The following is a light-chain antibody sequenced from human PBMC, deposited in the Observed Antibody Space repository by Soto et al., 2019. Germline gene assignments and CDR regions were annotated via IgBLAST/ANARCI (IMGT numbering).Light chain of an antibody. Sequence: DIQMTQIPSSLSASVGDRVTITCQASQDINNCLTWYHQKPGKAPNLLIYDASNLESGVPSRFNGSGSGTHYTLNISSLQPEDTATYYCQQYDNLPLTFGPGTKVEIK. CDR3: QQYDNLPLT. J-gene: IGKJ3*01. V-gene: IGKV1-33*01. CDR1: QDINNC. CDR2: DAS.